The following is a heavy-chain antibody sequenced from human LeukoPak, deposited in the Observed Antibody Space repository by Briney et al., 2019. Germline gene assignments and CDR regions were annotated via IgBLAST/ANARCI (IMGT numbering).Heavy chain of an antibody. Sequence: GGSLRLSCAASGFTLSSYIMNWVRQAPGKGLEWVSSISSSSSYIYYADSVEGRFTISRDNAKNSLYLQMNSLRAEDTAVYYCARDYCSGGSCRYYFDYWGQGTLVTVSS. CDR2: ISSSSSYI. CDR1: GFTLSSYI. D-gene: IGHD2-15*01. CDR3: ARDYCSGGSCRYYFDY. J-gene: IGHJ4*02. V-gene: IGHV3-21*01.